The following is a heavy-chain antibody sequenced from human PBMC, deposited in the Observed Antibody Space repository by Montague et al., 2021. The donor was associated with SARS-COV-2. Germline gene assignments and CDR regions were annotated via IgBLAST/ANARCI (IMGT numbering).Heavy chain of an antibody. Sequence: SETLSLTCTVSGGSISSYYWSWIRQPAGKGLEWIGRIYTSGSTNYNPSLKSRVTMSVDTSQNQFSLKLSSVTAADTAVYYCARDRGYSVGYLHTYNWFDPWGQGTLVTVSS. CDR1: GGSISSYY. V-gene: IGHV4-4*07. CDR2: IYTSGST. D-gene: IGHD1-26*01. CDR3: ARDRGYSVGYLHTYNWFDP. J-gene: IGHJ5*02.